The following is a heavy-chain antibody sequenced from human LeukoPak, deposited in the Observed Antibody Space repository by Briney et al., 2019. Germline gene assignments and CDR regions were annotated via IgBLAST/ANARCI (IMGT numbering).Heavy chain of an antibody. D-gene: IGHD2-2*01. V-gene: IGHV4-59*12. J-gene: IGHJ5*02. CDR2: IYYSGST. CDR3: ARDRGYCSSTSCSYNWFDP. Sequence: SETLSLTCTVSGGSMNNYYWSWIRQPPGKGLEWLGYIYYSGSTNYNPSLKSRVTISLDTSKNQFSLKLSSVTAADTAVYYCARDRGYCSSTSCSYNWFDPWGQGTLVTVSS. CDR1: GGSMNNYY.